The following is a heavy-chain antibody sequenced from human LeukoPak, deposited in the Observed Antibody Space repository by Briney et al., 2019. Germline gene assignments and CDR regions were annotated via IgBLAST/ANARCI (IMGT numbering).Heavy chain of an antibody. CDR1: GYTLTELS. D-gene: IGHD3-22*01. CDR3: ATDPLYYYDSSGYY. CDR2: FDPEDGET. Sequence: ASVKVSCKVSGYTLTELSMHWVRRAPGKGLEWMGGFDPEDGETIYAQKFQGRVTMTEDTSTDTAYMELSSLGSEDTAVYYCATDPLYYYDSSGYYWGQGTLVTVSS. V-gene: IGHV1-24*01. J-gene: IGHJ4*02.